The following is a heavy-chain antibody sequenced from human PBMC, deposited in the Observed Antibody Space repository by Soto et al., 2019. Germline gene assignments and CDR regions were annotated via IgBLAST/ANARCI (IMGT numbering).Heavy chain of an antibody. CDR3: AKDLRQQLVLFWFDP. J-gene: IGHJ5*02. V-gene: IGHV3-23*01. Sequence: GSLRLSCAASGFTFSSYAMSWVRQAPGKGLEWVSAISGSGGSTYYADSVKGRFTISRDNSKNTLYLQMNSLRAEDTAVYYCAKDLRQQLVLFWFDPWGQGTLVTVSS. CDR2: ISGSGGST. CDR1: GFTFSSYA. D-gene: IGHD6-13*01.